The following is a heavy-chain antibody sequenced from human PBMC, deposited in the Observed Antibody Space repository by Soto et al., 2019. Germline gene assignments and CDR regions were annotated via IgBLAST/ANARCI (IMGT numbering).Heavy chain of an antibody. CDR3: ARVGSGITMETPRRGPWYFDL. D-gene: IGHD3-10*01. V-gene: IGHV1-69*01. J-gene: IGHJ2*01. CDR2: IIPIFGTA. Sequence: QVQLVQSGAEVKKPGSSVKVSCKASGGTFSSYAISWVRQAPGQGLEWMGGIIPIFGTANYAQKFQGRVTITADESTSTAYMELSSLRSEDTAVYYCARVGSGITMETPRRGPWYFDLWGRGTLVTVSS. CDR1: GGTFSSYA.